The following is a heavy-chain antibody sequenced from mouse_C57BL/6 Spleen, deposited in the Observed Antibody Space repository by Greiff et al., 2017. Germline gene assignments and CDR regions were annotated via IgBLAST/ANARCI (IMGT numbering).Heavy chain of an antibody. J-gene: IGHJ3*01. Sequence: QVQLKESGAELVKPGASVKISCRASGYAFSSYWMNWVKQRPGKGLECIGQIYPGDGDTNYNGKFKGKATLTADKSSSTAYMQLSSLTSEDSAVYFCARRGGYGGAWFAYWGQGTLVTVSA. D-gene: IGHD2-2*01. CDR3: ARRGGYGGAWFAY. CDR1: GYAFSSYW. V-gene: IGHV1-80*01. CDR2: IYPGDGDT.